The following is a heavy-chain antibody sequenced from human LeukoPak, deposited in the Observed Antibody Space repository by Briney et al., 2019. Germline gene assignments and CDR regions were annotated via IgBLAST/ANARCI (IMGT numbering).Heavy chain of an antibody. V-gene: IGHV3-21*01. CDR3: AREVSEGFDF. CDR2: FGTRSTSI. D-gene: IGHD3-22*01. Sequence: GGSLRLSCAASGFTFSGYSMNWIRQAPGKGLEWVSSFGTRSTSIYHAGSVKGRFAISRDNAKNSLYLQMNSLRAEDTALYYCAREVSEGFDFWGQGTLVTVSS. CDR1: GFTFSGYS. J-gene: IGHJ4*02.